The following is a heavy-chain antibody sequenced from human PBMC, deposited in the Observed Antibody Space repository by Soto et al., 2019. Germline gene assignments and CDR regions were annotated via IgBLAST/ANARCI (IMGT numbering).Heavy chain of an antibody. V-gene: IGHV3-11*01. CDR2: ISSSGSTI. CDR1: GFSISDYY. Sequence: GGPMRVSCAASGFSISDYYRSWVRQAPGKGLEWVSYISSSGSTIYYADSVKGRFTISRDNAKNSLYLQMNSLRAEDTAVYYCARVWDYWFDPWGQGTLVTVSS. CDR3: ARVWDYWFDP. J-gene: IGHJ5*02. D-gene: IGHD1-26*01.